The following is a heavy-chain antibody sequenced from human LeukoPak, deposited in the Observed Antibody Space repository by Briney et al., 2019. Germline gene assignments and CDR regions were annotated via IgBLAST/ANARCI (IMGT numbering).Heavy chain of an antibody. D-gene: IGHD6-19*01. CDR2: ISGSGDST. Sequence: GGSLRLSCAASGFTFSSYAMSWVRQAPGKGLEWVSLISGSGDSTYSADSVKGRFTISRDKSKNMLYLQISSLRAEDTAVYYCARHEGIAVGPFDPWGQGTLVTVSS. J-gene: IGHJ5*02. CDR3: ARHEGIAVGPFDP. CDR1: GFTFSSYA. V-gene: IGHV3-23*01.